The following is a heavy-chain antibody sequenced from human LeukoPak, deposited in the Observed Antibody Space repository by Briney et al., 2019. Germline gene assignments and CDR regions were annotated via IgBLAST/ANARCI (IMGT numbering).Heavy chain of an antibody. CDR3: ARHSPAATYYYYYGMDV. V-gene: IGHV4-39*01. CDR1: GGSISSSSYY. D-gene: IGHD2-2*01. J-gene: IGHJ6*02. Sequence: PSETLSPTCTVSGGSISSSSYYWGWIRQPPGKGLEWIGSIYYSGSTYYNPSLKSRVTISVDTSKNQFSLKLSSVTAADTAVYYCARHSPAATYYYYYGMDVWGQGTLVTVSS. CDR2: IYYSGST.